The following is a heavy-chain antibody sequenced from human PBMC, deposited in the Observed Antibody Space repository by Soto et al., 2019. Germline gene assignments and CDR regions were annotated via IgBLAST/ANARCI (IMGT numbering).Heavy chain of an antibody. CDR1: GYTFSDYY. CDR3: AREPATAKPEGVDF. J-gene: IGHJ4*02. CDR2: INPNSGGT. Sequence: QVQLVQSGAEVRKPGASVKVSCKASGYTFSDYYIHWVRQAPGQGLEWMGSINPNSGGTKYAPKFQGGVTMTRDTSITTAYMELSRLRSGDTAVYYCAREPATAKPEGVDFWGQGTLVTVSS. D-gene: IGHD1-1*01. V-gene: IGHV1-2*02.